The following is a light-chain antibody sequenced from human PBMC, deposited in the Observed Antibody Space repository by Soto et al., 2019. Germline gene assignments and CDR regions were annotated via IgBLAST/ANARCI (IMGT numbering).Light chain of an antibody. V-gene: IGLV2-14*01. CDR1: TSDVGGYNY. CDR2: EVS. CDR3: LSKTGSISYV. Sequence: QSALTQPASVSGSPGQSITISCTGTTSDVGGYNYVSWYQQHPGKVPKLLIHEVSNRPSGVSNRFSGSKSGNTASLTISGLQAEDEADYYCLSKTGSISYVFGTGTKVTV. J-gene: IGLJ1*01.